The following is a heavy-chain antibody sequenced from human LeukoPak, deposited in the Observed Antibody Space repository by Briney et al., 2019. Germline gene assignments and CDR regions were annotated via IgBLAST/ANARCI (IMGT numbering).Heavy chain of an antibody. V-gene: IGHV1-69*04. CDR1: GGTFSSYA. D-gene: IGHD2-2*01. CDR2: IIPIFGIA. CDR3: ARVDAGYCSSTSCPPVY. Sequence: SVKVSCKPSGGTFSSYAISWVRQAPGQGLEWMGRIIPIFGIANYAQKFQGRVTITADKSTSTAYMELSSLRSEDTAVYYCARVDAGYCSSTSCPPVYWGQGTLVTVSS. J-gene: IGHJ4*02.